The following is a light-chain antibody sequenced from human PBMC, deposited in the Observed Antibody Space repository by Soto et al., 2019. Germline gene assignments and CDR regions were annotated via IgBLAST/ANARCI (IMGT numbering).Light chain of an antibody. V-gene: IGKV1-12*01. J-gene: IGKJ2*01. CDR3: QQTNSFPYT. CDR1: QGISTR. CDR2: AAS. Sequence: DIQMTQSPSSMSASVGQRVTMTCRASQGISTRLAWYQQKAGKAPNLLFYAASTFQSGVPLRFSGSGSGTEFTLTISSLQPEDFATYYCQQTNSFPYTFGQRTKLEIK.